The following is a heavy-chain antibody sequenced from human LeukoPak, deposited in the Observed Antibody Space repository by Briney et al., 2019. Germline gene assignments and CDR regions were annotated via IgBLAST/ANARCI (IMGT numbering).Heavy chain of an antibody. J-gene: IGHJ3*02. Sequence: GESLKISCAASGFTFSSYGMHWVRQAPGKGLEWVAVISYDGSNKYYADSVKGRFTISRDNSKNTLYLQMNSLRAEDTAVYYCARDISSGYYDAFDIWGQGTMVTVSS. CDR2: ISYDGSNK. V-gene: IGHV3-30*03. CDR3: ARDISSGYYDAFDI. CDR1: GFTFSSYG. D-gene: IGHD3-22*01.